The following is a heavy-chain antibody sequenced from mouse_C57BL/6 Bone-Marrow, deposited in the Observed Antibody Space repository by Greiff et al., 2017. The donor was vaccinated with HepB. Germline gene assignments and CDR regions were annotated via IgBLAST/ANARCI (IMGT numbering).Heavy chain of an antibody. V-gene: IGHV2-6-1*01. CDR1: GFSLTSYG. CDR2: IWSDGST. D-gene: IGHD2-4*01. J-gene: IGHJ1*03. CDR3: ARHIHYDLWYFDV. Sequence: VMLVESGPGLVAPSQSLSITCTVSGFSLTSYGVHWVRQPPGKGLEWLVVIWSDGSTNYNSALKSRLSISKDNSKSQVFLKMNSLQTDDTAMYYCARHIHYDLWYFDVWGTGTTVTVSS.